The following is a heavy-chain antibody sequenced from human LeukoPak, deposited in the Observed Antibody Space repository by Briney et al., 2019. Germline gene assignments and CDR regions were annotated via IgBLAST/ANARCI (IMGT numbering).Heavy chain of an antibody. V-gene: IGHV4-4*02. CDR1: GGSISSSNW. Sequence: SGTLSLTCAVSGGSISSSNWWSWVRQPPGKGLEWIGEIYHSGSTNYNPSLKSRVTISVDKSKNQFSLKLSSVTAADTAVYYCARGYRGYYGSGSYRSPYFDYWGQGTLVTVSS. CDR3: ARGYRGYYGSGSYRSPYFDY. D-gene: IGHD3-10*01. J-gene: IGHJ4*02. CDR2: IYHSGST.